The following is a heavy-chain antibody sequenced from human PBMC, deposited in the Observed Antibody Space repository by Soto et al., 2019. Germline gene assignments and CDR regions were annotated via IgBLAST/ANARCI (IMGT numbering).Heavy chain of an antibody. CDR2: INPNSGGT. CDR3: ARAHCGGDCYSGVDY. J-gene: IGHJ4*02. D-gene: IGHD2-21*02. V-gene: IGHV1-2*04. Sequence: QVQLVQSGAEVKKPGASVKVSCKASGYTFTGYYMHWVRQAPGQGLEWMGWINPNSGGTNYAQKFKGWVTRXTDSSXXTAYMELSRLRSDDTAVYYCARAHCGGDCYSGVDYWGQGTLVTVSS. CDR1: GYTFTGYY.